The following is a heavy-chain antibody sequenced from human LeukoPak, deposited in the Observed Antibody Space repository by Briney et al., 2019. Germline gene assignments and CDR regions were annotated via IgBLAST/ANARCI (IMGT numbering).Heavy chain of an antibody. CDR2: ISGSGGST. CDR1: GFTFSSYA. D-gene: IGHD3-22*01. J-gene: IGHJ4*02. CDR3: AKDGTVVVITFDS. Sequence: QIGESLKISCAASGFTFSSYAMSWVRQAPGKGLEWVSTISGSGGSTYYADSVKGRFTISRDNSKNTLYLQMSSLRAEDTAVYYCAKDGTVVVITFDSWGQGTPVTVSS. V-gene: IGHV3-23*01.